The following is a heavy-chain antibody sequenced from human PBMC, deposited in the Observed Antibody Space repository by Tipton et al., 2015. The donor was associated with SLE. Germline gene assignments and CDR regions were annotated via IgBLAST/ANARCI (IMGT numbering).Heavy chain of an antibody. CDR2: IYSSGST. Sequence: TLSLTCTVSGGSISSYYWSWIRQPPGKGLGWIGYIYSSGSTNYNPSLKSRVTISVDTSKNQFSLKLSSVTAADTAVYFCARDGSPGWFDPWGQGTLVTVSS. D-gene: IGHD1-26*01. CDR1: GGSISSYY. V-gene: IGHV4-59*01. CDR3: ARDGSPGWFDP. J-gene: IGHJ5*02.